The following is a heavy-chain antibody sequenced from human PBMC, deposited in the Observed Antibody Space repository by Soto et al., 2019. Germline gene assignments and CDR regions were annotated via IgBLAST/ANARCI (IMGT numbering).Heavy chain of an antibody. CDR2: INPNSGGT. CDR3: ARIAVAGTYYYDSSSLFFDY. CDR1: GYTFTGYY. J-gene: IGHJ4*02. D-gene: IGHD3-22*01. V-gene: IGHV1-2*02. Sequence: ASVKVPCKASGYTFTGYYMHWVRQAPGQGLGWMGWINPNSGGTNYAQKFQGRVTMTRDTSISTAYMELSRLRSDDTAVYYCARIAVAGTYYYDSSSLFFDYWGQGTLVTVSS.